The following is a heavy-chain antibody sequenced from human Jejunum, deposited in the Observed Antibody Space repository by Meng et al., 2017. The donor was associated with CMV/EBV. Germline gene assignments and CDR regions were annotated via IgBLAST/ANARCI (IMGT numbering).Heavy chain of an antibody. CDR3: ARGSGSGGDFCDY. V-gene: IGHV1-46*01. Sequence: QLQVGQSGAEVKKPGASVRVFCKASGYTFTHHCISWIRQAPGQGLEWMGIINPSGGSTTYAQKFQGRVIMTRDSSTSTVYMELSSLRSEDTAVYYCARGSGSGGDFCDYWGQGTLVTVSS. D-gene: IGHD3-10*01. CDR2: INPSGGST. CDR1: GYTFTHHC. J-gene: IGHJ4*02.